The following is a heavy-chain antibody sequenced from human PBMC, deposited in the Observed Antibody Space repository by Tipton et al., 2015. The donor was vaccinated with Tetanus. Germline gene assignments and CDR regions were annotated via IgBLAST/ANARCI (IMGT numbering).Heavy chain of an antibody. CDR1: GFTFSSYG. D-gene: IGHD3-22*01. Sequence: SLRLSCAAPGFTFSSYGMHWVRQAPGKGLEWVAVISYDGSNKYYADSVKGRFTISRDNSKNTLYLQMNSLRAGDTAVYYCARESVVALDAFDIWGQGTMVTVSS. J-gene: IGHJ3*02. CDR3: ARESVVALDAFDI. V-gene: IGHV3-30*03. CDR2: ISYDGSNK.